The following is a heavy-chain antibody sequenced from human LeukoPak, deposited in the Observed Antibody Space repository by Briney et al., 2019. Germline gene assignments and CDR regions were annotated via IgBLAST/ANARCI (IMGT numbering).Heavy chain of an antibody. CDR2: IRSKDYDETG. J-gene: IGHJ4*02. CDR3: TRGRSAWGY. Sequence: GGSLRLSCTASGFRFRDYGMSWVRQVPGEGLEWVGYIRSKDYDETGEYAASVKGRFTISRDDSESIAYLQMNSLRTEDTAIYYCTRGRSAWGYWGQGTLVVVSS. D-gene: IGHD3-3*01. V-gene: IGHV3-49*04. CDR1: GFRFRDYG.